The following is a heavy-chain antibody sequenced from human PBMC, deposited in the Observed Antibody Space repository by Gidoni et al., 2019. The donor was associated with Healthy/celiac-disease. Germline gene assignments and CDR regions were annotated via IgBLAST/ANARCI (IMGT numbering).Heavy chain of an antibody. D-gene: IGHD3-9*01. CDR1: GYTFTSYY. V-gene: IGHV1-46*01. Sequence: QVQLVQSGAEVKKPGASVKVSCKASGYTFTSYYMHWVRQAPGQGLEWMGTINPRGGSTRYAKKVQGRVTMTRDKVKSTVYMELRSLGSEDTAVYYWAGDLGGVTGYYNSGYDAFDIWGQGTMVTVSS. CDR3: AGDLGGVTGYYNSGYDAFDI. J-gene: IGHJ3*02. CDR2: INPRGGST.